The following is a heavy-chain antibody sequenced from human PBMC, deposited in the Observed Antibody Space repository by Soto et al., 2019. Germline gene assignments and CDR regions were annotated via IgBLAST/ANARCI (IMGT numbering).Heavy chain of an antibody. D-gene: IGHD3-3*01. CDR3: ARDQDFWSGYFSDY. CDR2: ISAYNGNT. CDR1: GYTVTSYG. V-gene: IGHV1-18*04. J-gene: IGHJ4*02. Sequence: ASVKVSCKASGYTVTSYGISWLRQAPGQGLEWMGWISAYNGNTNYAQKLQGRVTMTTDTSTSTAYMELRSLRSDDTAVYYCARDQDFWSGYFSDYWGQGTQVTVSS.